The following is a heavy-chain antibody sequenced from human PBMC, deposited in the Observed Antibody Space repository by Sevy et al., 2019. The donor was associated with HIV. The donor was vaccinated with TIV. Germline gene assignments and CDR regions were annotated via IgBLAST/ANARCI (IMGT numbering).Heavy chain of an antibody. CDR1: GGSITSLY. J-gene: IGHJ4*02. V-gene: IGHV4-59*08. D-gene: IGHD1-26*01. CDR3: AGENAWGRGYS. Sequence: SETLSLTCTVSGGSITSLYWNWIRQPPAKGLEWSANIYYTGHINYNHSLKSRVTLSLDTSKNQFSLGLSSVNAAGTAMYYCAGENAWGRGYSWGQGTLVTVSS. CDR2: IYYTGHI.